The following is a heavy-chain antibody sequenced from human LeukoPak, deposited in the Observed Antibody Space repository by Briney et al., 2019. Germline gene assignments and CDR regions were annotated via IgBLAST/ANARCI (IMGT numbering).Heavy chain of an antibody. CDR3: ARSKDGDHDY. J-gene: IGHJ4*02. V-gene: IGHV4-38-2*02. CDR1: GYSISSGYY. D-gene: IGHD4-17*01. Sequence: PSETLSLTCTVSGYSISSGYYWGWIRQPPGKGLEWIGSIYHSGSTYYNPSLKSRVTISVDTSKNQFSLKLSSVTAADTAVYYCARSKDGDHDYWGQGTLVTVSS. CDR2: IYHSGST.